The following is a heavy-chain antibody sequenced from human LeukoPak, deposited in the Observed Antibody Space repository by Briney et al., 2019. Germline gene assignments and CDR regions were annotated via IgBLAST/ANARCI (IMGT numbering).Heavy chain of an antibody. CDR3: ARDPGAKHFTVVTLLFDY. CDR2: INPSGGST. V-gene: IGHV1-46*01. D-gene: IGHD2-21*02. J-gene: IGHJ4*02. Sequence: ASVKVSCKASGYTFTSYYMHWVRQAPGQGLEWMGIINPSGGSTSYAQKFQGRVTMTRDTSTSTVYMELSSLRSEDTAMYYCARDPGAKHFTVVTLLFDYWGQGTLVTVSS. CDR1: GYTFTSYY.